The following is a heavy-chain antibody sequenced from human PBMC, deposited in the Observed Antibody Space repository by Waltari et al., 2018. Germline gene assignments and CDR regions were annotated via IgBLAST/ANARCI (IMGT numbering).Heavy chain of an antibody. CDR3: ARDLGPPWWRNPFDY. D-gene: IGHD2-15*01. Sequence: EVQLVESGGGLVQPGGSLRLSCAASGFTFSSYWMSWVRQAPGKGLEWVANIKQDGSEKYYVDSVKGRFTISRDNAKNSLYLQMNSLRAEDTAVYYCARDLGPPWWRNPFDYWGQGTLVTVSS. CDR2: IKQDGSEK. V-gene: IGHV3-7*01. CDR1: GFTFSSYW. J-gene: IGHJ4*02.